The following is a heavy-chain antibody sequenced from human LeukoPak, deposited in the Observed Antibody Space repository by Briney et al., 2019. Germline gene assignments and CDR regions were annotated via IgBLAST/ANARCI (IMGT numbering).Heavy chain of an antibody. V-gene: IGHV3-30*03. J-gene: IGHJ4*02. CDR1: GFTFSTYG. CDR3: ARNHPVLAKYIRGPQDY. Sequence: PGGSLRLSCAASGFTFSTYGMHWVRQAPGKGLEWVAVISYDGSSEFYADSVKGRFTISRDNSRNTLYLEMSSLRGEDTAVYYCARNHPVLAKYIRGPQDYWGQGTLVTVSP. CDR2: ISYDGSSE. D-gene: IGHD1-14*01.